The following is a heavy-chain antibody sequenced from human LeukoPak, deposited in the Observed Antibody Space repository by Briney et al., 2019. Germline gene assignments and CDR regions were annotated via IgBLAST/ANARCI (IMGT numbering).Heavy chain of an antibody. D-gene: IGHD3-9*01. J-gene: IGHJ4*02. Sequence: SETLSLTFAVYGGSITGYYWSWIRQTPGRGLEWVGEIHYTGATSYNPSLKSRATISTDTSKNQFSLRLSSVTAADTAVYYCARGNILTGYCFDFWGQGALVTVSS. V-gene: IGHV4-34*01. CDR1: GGSITGYY. CDR2: IHYTGAT. CDR3: ARGNILTGYCFDF.